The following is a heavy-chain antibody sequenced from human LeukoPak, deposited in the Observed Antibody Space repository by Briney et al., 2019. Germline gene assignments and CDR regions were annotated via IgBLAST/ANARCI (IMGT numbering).Heavy chain of an antibody. D-gene: IGHD3-22*01. V-gene: IGHV3-30-3*01. CDR3: ARDHGITMIVEGKDDY. J-gene: IGHJ4*02. CDR2: ISYDGSNK. Sequence: GGSLRLSCAASGFTFSSYAMHWVRQAPGKGLEWVAVISYDGSNKYYADSVKGRFTISRDNSKNTLYLQMNSLRAEDTAAYYCARDHGITMIVEGKDDYWGQGTLVTVSS. CDR1: GFTFSSYA.